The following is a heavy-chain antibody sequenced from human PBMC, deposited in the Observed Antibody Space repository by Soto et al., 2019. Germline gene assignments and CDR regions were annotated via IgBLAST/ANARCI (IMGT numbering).Heavy chain of an antibody. CDR1: GYTFTSYD. Sequence: ASVKVSCKASGYTFTSYDINWVRQATGQGLEWMGWMNPNSGNTGYAQKFQGRVTMTRNTSISTAYMELSSLRSEDTAVYYCARVRGGEGDYYDVLTGNYMPYYYMAVWGKGTTVTVPS. CDR3: ARVRGGEGDYYDVLTGNYMPYYYMAV. V-gene: IGHV1-8*01. D-gene: IGHD3-9*01. CDR2: MNPNSGNT. J-gene: IGHJ6*03.